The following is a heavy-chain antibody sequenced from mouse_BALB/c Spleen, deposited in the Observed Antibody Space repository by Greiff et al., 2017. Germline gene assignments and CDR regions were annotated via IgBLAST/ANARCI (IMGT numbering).Heavy chain of an antibody. D-gene: IGHD2-10*02. J-gene: IGHJ2*01. CDR3: ARGGYGIYFDY. Sequence: EVKLVESGGGLVKPGGSLKLSCAASGFTFSSYAMSWVRQTPEKRLEWVASISSGGSTYYPDSVKGRFTISRDNARNILYLQMSSLRSEDTAMYYCARGGYGIYFDYWGQGTTLTVSS. CDR2: ISSGGST. V-gene: IGHV5-6-5*01. CDR1: GFTFSSYA.